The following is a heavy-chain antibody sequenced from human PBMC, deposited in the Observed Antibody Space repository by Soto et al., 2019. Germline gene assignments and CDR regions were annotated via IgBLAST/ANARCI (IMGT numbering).Heavy chain of an antibody. CDR2: ISAYTGDT. J-gene: IGHJ4*02. Sequence: ASVKVSCKASGYTFTSYGITWVRQAPGQGLEWMGWISAYTGDTNYAQKLQGRVTMTTDTSTSTAYMELRSLRSDDTAVYYCARDMRYYDGSGFVEYWGQGTPVTVYS. D-gene: IGHD3-22*01. CDR3: ARDMRYYDGSGFVEY. CDR1: GYTFTSYG. V-gene: IGHV1-18*01.